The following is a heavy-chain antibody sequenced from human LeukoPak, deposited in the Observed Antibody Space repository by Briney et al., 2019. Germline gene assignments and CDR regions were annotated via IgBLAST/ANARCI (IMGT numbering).Heavy chain of an antibody. J-gene: IGHJ4*02. V-gene: IGHV1-46*03. CDR2: INPSDGST. Sequence: ASVKVSCKASGYTFTSYYMHWVRQAPGQGLEWMGIINPSDGSTSYAQKFQGRVTMTRDTSTSTVYMELSSLRSEDTAVYYCASAYCGGDCYGSRGLSADYWGQGTLVTVSS. CDR3: ASAYCGGDCYGSRGLSADY. CDR1: GYTFTSYY. D-gene: IGHD2-21*01.